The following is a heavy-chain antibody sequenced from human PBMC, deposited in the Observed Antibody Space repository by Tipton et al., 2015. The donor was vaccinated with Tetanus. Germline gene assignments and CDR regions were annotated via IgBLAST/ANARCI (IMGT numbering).Heavy chain of an antibody. Sequence: SLRLSCAASGFTFSTYWMGWSRQAPGKGLEWVAKIKEDGSEKYYVDSVKGRFTIFRDNAENSLFLQMNSLRVEDAAMYYCARESRSKIVGQWGQGALVTVSS. V-gene: IGHV3-7*01. J-gene: IGHJ4*02. CDR1: GFTFSTYW. CDR2: IKEDGSEK. D-gene: IGHD2-21*01. CDR3: ARESRSKIVGQ.